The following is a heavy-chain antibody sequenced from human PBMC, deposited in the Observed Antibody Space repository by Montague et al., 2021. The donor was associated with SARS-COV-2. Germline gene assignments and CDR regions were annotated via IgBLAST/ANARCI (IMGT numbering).Heavy chain of an antibody. CDR2: IYSSGST. V-gene: IGHV4-59*12. D-gene: IGHD3-3*01. J-gene: IGHJ6*03. CDR1: GGSISSYY. CDR3: ARDVCCSRSGFYTPYYLDV. Sequence: SETLSLTCTVSGGSISSYYWSWIRQPAGKGLEWIAYIYSSGSTNYNPSLKSRVTMSVDTSQSQFSLKLSSVTAADTAVYYCARDVCCSRSGFYTPYYLDVWGKGTTVTVSS.